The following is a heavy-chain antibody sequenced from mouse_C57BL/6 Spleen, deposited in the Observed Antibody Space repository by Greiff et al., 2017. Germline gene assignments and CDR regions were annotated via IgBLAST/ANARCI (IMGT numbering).Heavy chain of an antibody. CDR2: INPKHGGN. CDR3: ARGIYDGYYGYAMDY. J-gene: IGHJ4*01. Sequence: EVKLQQSGPELVKPGASVKIPCKASGYTFTDYNMDWVKQSHGKSLEWIGDINPKHGGNIYNQKFKGKATLTVDKSSSTAYMELRSLTSEDTAVYYCARGIYDGYYGYAMDYWGQGTSVTVSS. CDR1: GYTFTDYN. V-gene: IGHV1-18*01. D-gene: IGHD2-3*01.